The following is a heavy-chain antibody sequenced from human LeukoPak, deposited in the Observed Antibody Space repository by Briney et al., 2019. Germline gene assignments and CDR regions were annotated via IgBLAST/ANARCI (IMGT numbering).Heavy chain of an antibody. CDR1: GYTFTGYY. CDR3: ARRGSSSSLHYYGMDV. V-gene: IGHV1-46*01. CDR2: INPGGGST. J-gene: IGHJ6*02. Sequence: GASVKVSCKASGYTFTGYYMHWVRQAPGQGLEWMGIINPGGGSTSYAQKFQGRVTVTRDTSTSTVYMELSSLRSEDTAVYYCARRGSSSSLHYYGMDVWGQGTTVTVSS. D-gene: IGHD6-6*01.